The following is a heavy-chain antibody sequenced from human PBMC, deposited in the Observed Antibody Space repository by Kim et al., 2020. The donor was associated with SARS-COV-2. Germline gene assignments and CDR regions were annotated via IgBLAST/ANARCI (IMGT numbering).Heavy chain of an antibody. V-gene: IGHV3-48*02. CDR2: ISSGSSTI. J-gene: IGHJ4*02. D-gene: IGHD3-10*01. CDR1: GFTFSSYS. CDR3: TRDRGRYGG. Sequence: GGSLRLSCAASGFTFSSYSMNWVRQAPGKGLEWVSYISSGSSTIYYADSVKGRFTISRDNAKNSLYLQMSSLRDEDTAVYYCTRDRGRYGGWGQGTLVTVSS.